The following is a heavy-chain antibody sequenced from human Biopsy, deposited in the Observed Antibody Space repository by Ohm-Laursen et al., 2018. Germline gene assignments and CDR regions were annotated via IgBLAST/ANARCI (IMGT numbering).Heavy chain of an antibody. D-gene: IGHD3-16*01. CDR3: AAERLPSGIGGPWLDP. V-gene: IGHV3-21*06. CDR1: GAALSGYS. CDR2: ITGGSNYI. Sequence: SLRLSCAASGAALSGYSMTWVRQAPGKGLEWVSSITGGSNYINYADSVKGRLTISRENAKNSLYLQLDRLRVEDTAVYYCAAERLPSGIGGPWLDPWGQGTLVIVSS. J-gene: IGHJ5*02.